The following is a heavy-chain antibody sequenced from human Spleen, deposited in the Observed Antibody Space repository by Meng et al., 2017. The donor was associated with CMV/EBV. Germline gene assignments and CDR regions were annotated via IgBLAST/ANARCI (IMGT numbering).Heavy chain of an antibody. J-gene: IGHJ4*02. CDR1: GYTFTGYY. CDR3: ARGPVSSGYYLLDY. CDR2: INPNSGDT. V-gene: IGHV1-2*06. Sequence: QVQLVQSGAEVKKPGASVKVSCKASGYTFTGYYMHWVRQAPGQGLEWMGRINPNSGDTNSAQNFQGRVTMTRDTSISTAYMDLSRLRPEDTAVYYCARGPVSSGYYLLDYWGQGTLVTVSS. D-gene: IGHD3-22*01.